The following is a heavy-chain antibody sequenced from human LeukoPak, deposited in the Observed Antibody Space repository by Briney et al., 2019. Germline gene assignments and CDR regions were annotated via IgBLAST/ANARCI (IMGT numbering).Heavy chain of an antibody. Sequence: GGSLRLSCAASGFTVSSTYMSWVRQAPGKGLEWVSVIYSGGSTYYSDSVKGRFTISRDNSKNTLYLQMNSLRAEDTAVYYCARELYYGSGSYSYYSMDVWGQGTTVTVSS. CDR2: IYSGGST. J-gene: IGHJ6*02. V-gene: IGHV3-66*01. CDR1: GFTVSSTY. D-gene: IGHD3-10*01. CDR3: ARELYYGSGSYSYYSMDV.